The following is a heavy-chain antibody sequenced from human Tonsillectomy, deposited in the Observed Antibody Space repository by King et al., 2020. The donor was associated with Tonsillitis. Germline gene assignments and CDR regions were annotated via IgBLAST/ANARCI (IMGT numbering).Heavy chain of an antibody. V-gene: IGHV3-74*01. CDR1: GFTFRSHW. CDR2: VNSDGRNT. J-gene: IGHJ6*03. Sequence: VQLVESGGGLVKPGGSLRLSCAASGFTFRSHWMHWVRQVPGKGLVWIARVNSDGRNTVYADSVKGRFTISRDNAKNTLFLQMNSLRVEETAMYYCAKGRNSSGWYSGYMDVWGEGTTVTVSS. CDR3: AKGRNSSGWYSGYMDV. D-gene: IGHD6-19*01.